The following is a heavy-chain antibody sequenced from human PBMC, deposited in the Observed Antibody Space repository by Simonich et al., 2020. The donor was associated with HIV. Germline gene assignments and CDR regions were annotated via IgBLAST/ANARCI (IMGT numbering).Heavy chain of an antibody. CDR1: GGSISSSSYY. CDR3: AAMPYYYYYMDV. V-gene: IGHV4-39*01. D-gene: IGHD2-2*01. Sequence: QVQLQESGPGLVKPSETLSLTCTVSGGSISSSSYYWGWIRQPPGKGLEWIGRSYYRGCNYYNPYLTSRVTISVDTSKNQFSLKLSSVTAADTAVYYCAAMPYYYYYMDVWGKGTTVTVSS. CDR2: SYYRGCN. J-gene: IGHJ6*03.